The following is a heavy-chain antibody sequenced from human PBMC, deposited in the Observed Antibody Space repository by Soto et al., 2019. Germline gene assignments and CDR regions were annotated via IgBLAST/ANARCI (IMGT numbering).Heavy chain of an antibody. V-gene: IGHV4-39*01. Sequence: QLQLQESGPGLVKPSETLSLTCTVSGDSISSTSYYWGWIRQPPVKGLDWIGNIYYSGNTFYNPAIKSRVTVYIAAAKNPFSLKLRSVTAADTAVYDCARLGGQMATDYWGQGTLVTVSS. CDR1: GDSISSTSYY. J-gene: IGHJ4*02. CDR2: IYYSGNT. D-gene: IGHD5-12*01. CDR3: ARLGGQMATDY.